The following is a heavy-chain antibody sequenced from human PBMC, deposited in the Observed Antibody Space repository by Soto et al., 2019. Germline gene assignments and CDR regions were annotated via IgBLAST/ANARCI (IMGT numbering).Heavy chain of an antibody. CDR1: GFTFCSYA. CDR3: VKHDGYSYAFVC. CDR2: ISSNGGST. V-gene: IGHV3-64D*06. J-gene: IGHJ3*01. Sequence: PGGSLRLSCSASGFTFCSYAMHWVRQAPGKGLEYVSAISSNGGSTYYADSVKGRFTISRDNSKNTLYLQMSSLRAEDTAVYYCVKHDGYSYAFVCWGQGTMVTVSS. D-gene: IGHD5-18*01.